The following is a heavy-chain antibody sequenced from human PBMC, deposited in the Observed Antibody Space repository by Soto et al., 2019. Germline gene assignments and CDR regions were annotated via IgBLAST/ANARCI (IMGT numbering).Heavy chain of an antibody. CDR1: GYTFTGYY. J-gene: IGHJ5*02. CDR2: INPNSGGT. Sequence: ASVKVSCKASGYTFTGYYRHWERQAPGQGLEWMGWINPNSGGTNYAQKFQGRVTVTRDTSISTAYMELSRLRSDDTAVYYCARDGRLGGDIVVVPAAINWFDPWGHGTLVTYSS. V-gene: IGHV1-2*02. CDR3: ARDGRLGGDIVVVPAAINWFDP. D-gene: IGHD2-2*01.